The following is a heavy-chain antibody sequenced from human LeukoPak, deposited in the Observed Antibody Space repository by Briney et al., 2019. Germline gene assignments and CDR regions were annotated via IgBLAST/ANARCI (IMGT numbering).Heavy chain of an antibody. CDR2: IYYSGST. Sequence: SETLSLTCTVSGGSISSSSYYWGWIRQPPGKGLEWIGSIYYSGSTYYNPSLKSRVTISVDTSKNQFSLKLSSVTAADTAVYYCATRTSSGWYFGFDYWGQGTLVTVSS. CDR1: GGSISSSSYY. D-gene: IGHD6-19*01. V-gene: IGHV4-39*01. CDR3: ATRTSSGWYFGFDY. J-gene: IGHJ4*02.